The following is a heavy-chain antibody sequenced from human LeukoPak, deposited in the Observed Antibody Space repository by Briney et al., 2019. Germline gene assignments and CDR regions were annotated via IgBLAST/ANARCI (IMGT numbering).Heavy chain of an antibody. D-gene: IGHD4-17*01. J-gene: IGHJ4*02. Sequence: VASVKVSCKASGYTFTSYGINWVRQAPGQGLKWMGWISAYNGNTNYAQKLQGRVTMTTDTSTSTASMELRSLRSDDTAVYYCARDDVYGDRDFDYWGQGTLVTVSS. V-gene: IGHV1-18*01. CDR2: ISAYNGNT. CDR3: ARDDVYGDRDFDY. CDR1: GYTFTSYG.